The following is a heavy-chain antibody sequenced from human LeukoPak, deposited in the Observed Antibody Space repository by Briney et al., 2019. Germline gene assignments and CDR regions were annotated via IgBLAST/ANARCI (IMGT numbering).Heavy chain of an antibody. V-gene: IGHV4-59*01. CDR1: GGSISSYY. CDR3: ARDTMRDGYNYGAFDI. CDR2: IYYSGST. J-gene: IGHJ3*02. D-gene: IGHD5-24*01. Sequence: SETLSLTCTVSGGSISSYYWSWIRQPPGKGLEWIGYIYYSGSTNYNPSLKSRVTISVDTSKNQFSLKLSSVTAADTAVYYRARDTMRDGYNYGAFDIWGQGTMVTVSS.